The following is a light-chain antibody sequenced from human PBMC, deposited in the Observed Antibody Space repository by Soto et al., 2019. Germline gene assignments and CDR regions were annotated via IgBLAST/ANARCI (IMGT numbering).Light chain of an antibody. V-gene: IGKV3-20*01. CDR1: QSVSSAY. CDR3: QQYLGSPPGYS. J-gene: IGKJ2*01. CDR2: GAS. Sequence: EIVLTQSPGTLSLSPGERATVSCRASQSVSSAYLAWYQQKPGQAPRLLIYGASSRANGIPDRFSGSGSGTDFTLTISRLEPEDFAVYYCQQYLGSPPGYSFGQGTKLEIK.